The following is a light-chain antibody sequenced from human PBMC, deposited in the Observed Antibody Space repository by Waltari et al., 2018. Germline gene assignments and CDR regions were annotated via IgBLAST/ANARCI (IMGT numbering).Light chain of an antibody. CDR3: YSYAGSNTFV. Sequence: QSALTQPASVSGSPGQSLTISCPGTSSDVGSYNLVSWYQQHPGKAPKLMIYEGSKRPSGVSNRFSGSKSGNTASLTISGLQAEDEADYYCYSYAGSNTFVFGGGTKLTVL. CDR2: EGS. J-gene: IGLJ2*01. V-gene: IGLV2-23*03. CDR1: SSDVGSYNL.